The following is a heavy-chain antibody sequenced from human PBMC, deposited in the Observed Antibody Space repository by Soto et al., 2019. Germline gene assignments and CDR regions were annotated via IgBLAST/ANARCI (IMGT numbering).Heavy chain of an antibody. V-gene: IGHV1-2*02. CDR3: AMGTGSSWFDT. Sequence: VELVQSGAEVKRPGASVKVSCKTSGYTFTDHYIHWVRQAPGQGLEWMGWINVKNGDTKYAKRFQVSFIMTRDTSIATTRWDMTRLTSDDTAVYHCAMGTGSSWFDTWGQGTQVTVSS. D-gene: IGHD3-10*01. CDR2: INVKNGDT. J-gene: IGHJ5*02. CDR1: GYTFTDHY.